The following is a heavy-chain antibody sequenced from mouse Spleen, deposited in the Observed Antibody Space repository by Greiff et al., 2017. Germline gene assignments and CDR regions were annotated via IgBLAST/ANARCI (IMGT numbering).Heavy chain of an antibody. D-gene: IGHD1-1*01. V-gene: IGHV1-39*01. CDR3: ARLWYYGSSYEGVYFDY. Sequence: VQLKQSGPELVKPGASVKISCKASGYSFTDYNMNWVKQSNGKSLEWIGVINPNYGTTSYNQKFKGKATLTVDQSSSTAYMQLNSLTSEDSAVYYCARLWYYGSSYEGVYFDYWGQGTTLTVSS. CDR1: GYSFTDYN. CDR2: INPNYGTT. J-gene: IGHJ2*01.